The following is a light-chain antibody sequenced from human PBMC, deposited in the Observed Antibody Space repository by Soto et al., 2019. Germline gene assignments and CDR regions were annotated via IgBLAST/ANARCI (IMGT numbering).Light chain of an antibody. CDR3: KQYGCSPQT. J-gene: IGKJ2*01. CDR1: QSVSSRY. CDR2: AAS. V-gene: IGKV3-20*01. Sequence: EIVLLQSPGPLSLSPGERATLSCRAGQSVSSRYFAGYQQKPGQALRLLIYAASSSSTGIPDKFGGSESGTDSTLTISGLVSEGGAEYECKQYGCSPQTFGRGTKLDIK.